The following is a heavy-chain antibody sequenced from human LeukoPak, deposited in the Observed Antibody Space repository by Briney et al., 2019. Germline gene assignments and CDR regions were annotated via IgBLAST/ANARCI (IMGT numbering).Heavy chain of an antibody. CDR2: INHSGST. D-gene: IGHD2-21*02. Sequence: SETLSLTCAVYGGSFSGYYWSWIRQPPGKGLEWIGEINHSGSTNYNPSLKSRVTISVDTSKNQFSLKLSSEPAADTAVYYCARGWQGRTAYYYYMDVWGKGTTVTVSS. CDR1: GGSFSGYY. CDR3: ARGWQGRTAYYYYMDV. J-gene: IGHJ6*03. V-gene: IGHV4-34*01.